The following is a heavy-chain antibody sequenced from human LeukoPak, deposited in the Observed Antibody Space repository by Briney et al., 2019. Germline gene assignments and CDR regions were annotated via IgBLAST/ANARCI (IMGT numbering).Heavy chain of an antibody. CDR2: IYTCGST. CDR3: ASRYSSGSVGWFDP. CDR1: GGSISSGSYY. Sequence: SETLSLTCTVSGGSISSGSYYWSWIRQPAGKGLEWIGRIYTCGSTNYNPSLKSRVTISVDTSKNQFSLKLSSVTAADTAVYYCASRYSSGSVGWFDPWDQGTLVAVSS. D-gene: IGHD6-19*01. J-gene: IGHJ5*02. V-gene: IGHV4-61*02.